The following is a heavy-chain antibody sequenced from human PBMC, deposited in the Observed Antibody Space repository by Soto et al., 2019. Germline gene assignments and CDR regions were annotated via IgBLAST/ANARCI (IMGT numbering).Heavy chain of an antibody. V-gene: IGHV1-24*01. CDR1: GYTLTELS. J-gene: IGHJ4*02. CDR2: FDPEDGET. Sequence: NVSCKVSGYTLTELSMHWVRQAPGKGLEWMGGFDPEDGETIYAQKFQGRVTMTEDTSTDTAYMELSSLRSEDTAVYYCATDGPIAVAGTHPGYWGQGTLVTV. D-gene: IGHD6-19*01. CDR3: ATDGPIAVAGTHPGY.